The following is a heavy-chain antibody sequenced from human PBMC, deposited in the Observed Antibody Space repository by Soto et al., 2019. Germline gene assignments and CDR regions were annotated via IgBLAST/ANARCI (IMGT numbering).Heavy chain of an antibody. V-gene: IGHV1-24*01. CDR3: ARDVRWTTVTHLDY. CDR1: GYTLTDLS. CDR2: FDPEDGET. J-gene: IGHJ4*02. Sequence: ASVKVSCKVSGYTLTDLSMQWVRQAPGKGLEWMGGFDPEDGETIYAQKFQGRVTMTEDTATDTAYMELSSLRSEDTAVYYCARDVRWTTVTHLDYWGQGTLVTVSS. D-gene: IGHD4-17*01.